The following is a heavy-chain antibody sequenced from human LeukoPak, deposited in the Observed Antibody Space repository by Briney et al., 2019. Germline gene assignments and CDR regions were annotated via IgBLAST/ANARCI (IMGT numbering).Heavy chain of an antibody. CDR2: IYYTGNT. CDR3: ARVVYSYGYYYYMDV. CDR1: GDSIGTYY. Sequence: SETLSLTCTLSGDSIGTYYWTWIRQPPGKGLEWIGYIYYTGNTNYNPSLKSRVTISVDTSKNQFSLKLSSVTAADTAVYYCARVVYSYGYYYYMDVWGKGTTVTVSS. J-gene: IGHJ6*03. D-gene: IGHD5-18*01. V-gene: IGHV4-59*01.